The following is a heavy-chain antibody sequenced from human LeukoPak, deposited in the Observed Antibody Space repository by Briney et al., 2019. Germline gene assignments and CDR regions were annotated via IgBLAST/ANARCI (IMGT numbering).Heavy chain of an antibody. D-gene: IGHD4-17*01. CDR1: GFTFSSYA. V-gene: IGHV3-23*01. CDR2: ISGSGGST. CDR3: AKDRDGDYGTPLD. Sequence: GGSLRLSCAASGFTFSSYAMSWVRQAPGKGLEWVSAISGSGGSTYYADSVKGRFTISRDNSKNTLYLQMTSLRAEDTAVYYCAKDRDGDYGTPLDWGQGTLVTVSS. J-gene: IGHJ4*02.